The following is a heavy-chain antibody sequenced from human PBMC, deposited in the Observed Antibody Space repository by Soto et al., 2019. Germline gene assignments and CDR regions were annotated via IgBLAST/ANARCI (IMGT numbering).Heavy chain of an antibody. Sequence: PGGSLRLSCAASGFTFSSYGMHWVRQAPGKGLEWVAVIWYDGSNKYYADSVEGRFTISRDNSKNTLYLQMNSLRAEDTAVYYCARVRGYGGPFDYWGQGTLVTVSS. CDR3: ARVRGYGGPFDY. V-gene: IGHV3-33*01. CDR2: IWYDGSNK. J-gene: IGHJ4*02. CDR1: GFTFSSYG. D-gene: IGHD4-17*01.